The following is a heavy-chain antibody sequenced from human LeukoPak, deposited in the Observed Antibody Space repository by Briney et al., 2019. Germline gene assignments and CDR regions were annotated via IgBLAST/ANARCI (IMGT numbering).Heavy chain of an antibody. Sequence: GASVKVSCKASGYTFTSYYMHWVRQAPGQGLEWMGIINPSGGSTSYAQKFQGRVTMTRDMSTSTVYMELSSLRAEDTALYYCAREVPYGDYQDGEGFDPWGQGTLVTVSS. CDR2: INPSGGST. CDR3: AREVPYGDYQDGEGFDP. J-gene: IGHJ5*02. CDR1: GYTFTSYY. D-gene: IGHD4-17*01. V-gene: IGHV1-46*01.